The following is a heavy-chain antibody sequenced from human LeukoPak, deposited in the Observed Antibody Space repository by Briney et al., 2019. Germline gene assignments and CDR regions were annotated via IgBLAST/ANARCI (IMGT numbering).Heavy chain of an antibody. CDR3: ARDASTGSYYFDY. V-gene: IGHV3-66*01. J-gene: IGHJ4*02. D-gene: IGHD4-17*01. CDR1: GFTVSSNY. CDR2: IYSGGST. Sequence: GGSLRLSCAASGFTVSSNYMSWVRQAPGEGLEWVSVIYSGGSTYYADSVKGRFTISRDNSKNTLYLQMNSLRAEDTAVYYCARDASTGSYYFDYWGQGTLVTVSS.